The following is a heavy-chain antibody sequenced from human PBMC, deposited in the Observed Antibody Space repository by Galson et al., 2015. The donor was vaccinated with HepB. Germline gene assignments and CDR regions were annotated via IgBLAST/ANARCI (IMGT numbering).Heavy chain of an antibody. CDR1: GGTLSTYT. J-gene: IGHJ4*02. Sequence: SVKVSCKASGGTLSTYTLSWVRQAPGQGLEWMGRIIPSLGGPTYAQKFQGRVTITADKSTSTAYMELISLRSEDTAVYYCARGIAVTGDYFDYWGQGTLVTVSS. V-gene: IGHV1-69*08. CDR3: ARGIAVTGDYFDY. D-gene: IGHD6-19*01. CDR2: IIPSLGGP.